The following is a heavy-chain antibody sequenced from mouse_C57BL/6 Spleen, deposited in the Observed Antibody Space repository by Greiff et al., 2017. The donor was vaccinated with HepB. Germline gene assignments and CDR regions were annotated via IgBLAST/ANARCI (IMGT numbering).Heavy chain of an antibody. CDR1: GFSLTSYG. D-gene: IGHD2-2*01. J-gene: IGHJ4*01. CDR3: ARRSTMVTTDAMDY. V-gene: IGHV2-2*01. Sequence: VQVVESGPGLVQPSQSLSITCTVSGFSLTSYGVHWVRQSPGKGLEWLGVIWSGGSTDYNAAFISRLSISKDNSKSQVFFKMNSLQADDTAIYYCARRSTMVTTDAMDYWGQGTSVTVSS. CDR2: IWSGGST.